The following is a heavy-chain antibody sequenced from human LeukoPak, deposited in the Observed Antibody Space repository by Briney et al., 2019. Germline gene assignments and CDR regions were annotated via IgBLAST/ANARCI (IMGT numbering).Heavy chain of an antibody. V-gene: IGHV1-2*06. CDR1: GFTFTAYY. CDR3: ARDSLQGSSGFVYMDV. CDR2: INPNIGVA. Sequence: ASVKVSCKASGFTFTAYYLHWVRQAPGQGLEWMGRINPNIGVATYAQKFQGRVTITRDTSISTTYVELNRLRSDDTAVYYCARDSLQGSSGFVYMDVWGKGTTVTVSS. D-gene: IGHD5-18*01. J-gene: IGHJ6*03.